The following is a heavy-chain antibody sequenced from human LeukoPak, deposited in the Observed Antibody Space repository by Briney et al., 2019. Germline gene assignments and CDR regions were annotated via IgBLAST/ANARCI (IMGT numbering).Heavy chain of an antibody. D-gene: IGHD3-10*01. V-gene: IGHV3-11*01. J-gene: IGHJ4*02. CDR2: ISSSGSTI. Sequence: PGGSLRLSCAASGFTFSDYYMSWIRQAPGKGLEWVSYISSSGSTIYYADSVKGRFTISRDNAKNSLYLQMNSLRAEDTAVYYCARVNYYHGSGSYSKPSKTYYFDYWGQGTLVTVSS. CDR1: GFTFSDYY. CDR3: ARVNYYHGSGSYSKPSKTYYFDY.